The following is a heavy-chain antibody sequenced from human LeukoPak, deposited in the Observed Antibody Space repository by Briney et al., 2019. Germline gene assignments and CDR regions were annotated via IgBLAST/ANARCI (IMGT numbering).Heavy chain of an antibody. D-gene: IGHD3-9*01. CDR2: INPNSGGT. Sequence: ASVKVSCKASGYTFTSYGISWVRQAPGQGLEWMGWINPNSGGTNYAQKFQGRVTMTRDTSISTAYMELSRLRSDDTAVYYCARDWGYFDWLLPSFDYWGQGTLVTVSS. V-gene: IGHV1-2*02. CDR1: GYTFTSYG. J-gene: IGHJ4*02. CDR3: ARDWGYFDWLLPSFDY.